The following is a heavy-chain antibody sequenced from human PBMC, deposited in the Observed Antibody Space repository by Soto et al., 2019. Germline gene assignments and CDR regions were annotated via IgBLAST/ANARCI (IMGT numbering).Heavy chain of an antibody. CDR2: ISWKSSFI. D-gene: IGHD3-10*01. CDR3: AKVSGSGSYYLDY. V-gene: IGHV3-9*01. Sequence: EVQLVESGGGLVQPGRSLRLSCAASGFTFDDYAMHWVRQAPGKGLEWVSGISWKSSFIGYADSVKGRFTISRDNAKNSLYLQMNSLRAEDTALYYCAKVSGSGSYYLDYWGQGTLVTVSS. CDR1: GFTFDDYA. J-gene: IGHJ4*02.